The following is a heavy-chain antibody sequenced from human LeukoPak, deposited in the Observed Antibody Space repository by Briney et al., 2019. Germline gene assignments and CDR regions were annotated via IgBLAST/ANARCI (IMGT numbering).Heavy chain of an antibody. Sequence: ASVKVSCNASGYTFTGYYMHWVRQAPGQGLEWMGWINPNSGGTNYAQKFQGRVTMTRDTSISTAYMELSRLRSDDTAVYYCARLNYDNSGYYVGAFDIWGQGTMVTVSS. D-gene: IGHD3-22*01. CDR2: INPNSGGT. CDR1: GYTFTGYY. CDR3: ARLNYDNSGYYVGAFDI. V-gene: IGHV1-2*02. J-gene: IGHJ3*02.